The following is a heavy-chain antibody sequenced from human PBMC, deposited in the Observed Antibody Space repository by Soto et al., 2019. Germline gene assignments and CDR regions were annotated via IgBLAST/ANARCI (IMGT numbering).Heavy chain of an antibody. Sequence: PGGSLRLSCAASGFTFSSYAMSWVRQAPGKGLEWVSGISGSGGNTYYADSVKGRFTISRDHSKNTLYLQMNSLRAEDTAVYYCARDRAEVLPAAMPRPVDYWGQGTLVTVSS. J-gene: IGHJ4*02. CDR2: ISGSGGNT. V-gene: IGHV3-23*01. CDR1: GFTFSSYA. D-gene: IGHD2-2*01. CDR3: ARDRAEVLPAAMPRPVDY.